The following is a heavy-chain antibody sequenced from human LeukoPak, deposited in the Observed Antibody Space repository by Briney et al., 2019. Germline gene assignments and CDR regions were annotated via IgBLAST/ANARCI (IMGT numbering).Heavy chain of an antibody. CDR2: IKQDGSEK. J-gene: IGHJ4*02. CDR1: GFTFSNYW. D-gene: IGHD1-26*01. V-gene: IGHV3-7*03. Sequence: GGSLRLSCAASGFTFSNYWMSWVRQAPGKGMEWVANIKQDGSEKYYVDSVKGRFTISRDNAKNSLYLQMNSLRAEDTAVYYCARDTAGADYWGQGTLVTVSS. CDR3: ARDTAGADY.